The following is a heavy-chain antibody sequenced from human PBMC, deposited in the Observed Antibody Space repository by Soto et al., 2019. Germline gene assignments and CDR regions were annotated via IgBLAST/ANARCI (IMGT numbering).Heavy chain of an antibody. Sequence: GGSLRLSCAASGFTFSSYAMSWVRQAPGKGLEWVSAISGSGGGTYYADSVKGRFTISRDNSKNTLYLQMNSLRAEDTAVYYCARDYCPGGVCYTIFDYWGQGTLVTVSS. CDR1: GFTFSSYA. CDR2: ISGSGGGT. CDR3: ARDYCPGGVCYTIFDY. J-gene: IGHJ4*02. V-gene: IGHV3-23*01. D-gene: IGHD2-8*02.